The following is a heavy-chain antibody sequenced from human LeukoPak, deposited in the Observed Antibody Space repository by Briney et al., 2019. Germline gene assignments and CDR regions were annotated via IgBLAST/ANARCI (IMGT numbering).Heavy chain of an antibody. D-gene: IGHD3-10*01. CDR3: ARDAILWFGELLYPDAFDI. V-gene: IGHV3-11*04. Sequence: GGSLRLSCAASGFTFSDYYMSWIRQAPGKGLEWVSYISSSGSTIYYADSVKGRFTISRDNAKNSLYLQMNSLRAEDTAVYYCARDAILWFGELLYPDAFDIWGQGTMVTVSS. CDR2: ISSSGSTI. CDR1: GFTFSDYY. J-gene: IGHJ3*02.